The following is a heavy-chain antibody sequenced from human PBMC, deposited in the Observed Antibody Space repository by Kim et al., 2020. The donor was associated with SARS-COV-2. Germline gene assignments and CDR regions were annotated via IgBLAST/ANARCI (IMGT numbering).Heavy chain of an antibody. CDR2: INHTGDT. V-gene: IGHV4-34*01. Sequence: SETLSLTCAVYGASFGDYYWSWIRQPPGKGLEWIGEINHTGDTNYNPSLKSRVTMSVDMSKKQFSLRLPSVTAADTAVYYCARAAFIMVRGVLITQRVGFDVWGQGAMVTVSS. CDR3: ARAAFIMVRGVLITQRVGFDV. D-gene: IGHD3-10*01. CDR1: GASFGDYY. J-gene: IGHJ3*01.